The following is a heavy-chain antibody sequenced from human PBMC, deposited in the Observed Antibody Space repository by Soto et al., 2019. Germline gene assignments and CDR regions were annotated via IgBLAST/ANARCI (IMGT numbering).Heavy chain of an antibody. CDR2: IIPIFGTA. CDR3: AIRGERCGGDYYFDY. J-gene: IGHJ4*02. Sequence: QVQLVQSGAEVKKPGSSVKVSCKASGGTFSSYAISWVRQAPGQGLEWMGGIIPIFGTANYAQNFQGRVTITADESTSTACVERSRLRSEDTALYYYAIRGERCGGDYYFDYWCQGALVTVSS. CDR1: GGTFSSYA. D-gene: IGHD2-21*01. V-gene: IGHV1-69*12.